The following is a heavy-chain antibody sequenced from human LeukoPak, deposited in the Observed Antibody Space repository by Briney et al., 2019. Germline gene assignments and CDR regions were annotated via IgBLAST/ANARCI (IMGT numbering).Heavy chain of an antibody. CDR3: AQEVAFGAGAYDV. J-gene: IGHJ3*01. D-gene: IGHD3-10*01. V-gene: IGHV3-33*06. CDR1: GFAFNSYV. CDR2: IWFDGSHE. Sequence: PGGSLRLSCAASGFAFNSYVIHWVRQAPGKGLEWVAIIWFDGSHEDYVDSVRGRFTISRDNSRNTMYLQMNSLRVEDTALYFCAQEVAFGAGAYDVWGQGTRVTVSS.